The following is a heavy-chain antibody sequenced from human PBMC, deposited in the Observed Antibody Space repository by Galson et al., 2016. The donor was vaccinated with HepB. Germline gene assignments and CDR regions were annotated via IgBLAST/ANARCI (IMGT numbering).Heavy chain of an antibody. D-gene: IGHD3-10*01. Sequence: SLRLSCAASGFTFNSYAMTWVRQAPGKGLDWVSTISGSGDETNYADSVKGRFTFSRDNSKNTLYLQMTSLRAEDTAVYYCASGIAVTTSNSFWYFDLWGRGTLVTVSS. V-gene: IGHV3-23*01. CDR1: GFTFNSYA. CDR3: ASGIAVTTSNSFWYFDL. J-gene: IGHJ2*01. CDR2: ISGSGDET.